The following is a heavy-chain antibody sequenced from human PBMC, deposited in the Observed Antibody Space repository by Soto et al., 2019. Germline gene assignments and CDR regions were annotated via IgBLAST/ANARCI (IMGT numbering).Heavy chain of an antibody. Sequence: ASVKVSCKASGYTFTGYYMHWVRQAPGQGLEWMGWINPNSGGTNYAQKFQGRVTMTRDTSISTAYMELSRLRSDDTAVYYCARDLGGDSSNPALYFDYWGQGTLVTAPQ. CDR3: ARDLGGDSSNPALYFDY. CDR1: GYTFTGYY. D-gene: IGHD2-21*02. V-gene: IGHV1-2*02. CDR2: INPNSGGT. J-gene: IGHJ4*02.